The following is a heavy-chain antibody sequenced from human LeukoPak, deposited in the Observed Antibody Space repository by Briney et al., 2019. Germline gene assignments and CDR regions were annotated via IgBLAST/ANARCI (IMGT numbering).Heavy chain of an antibody. CDR1: GGSISSGGYY. Sequence: SETLSLTCTVSGGSISSGGYYWSWIRQPPGKGLEWIGYIYHSGSTYYNPSLKSRVTISVDRSKNQFSLKLSSVTAADTAVYYCARGPYGDPADYWGQGTLVTVSS. D-gene: IGHD4-17*01. V-gene: IGHV4-30-2*01. CDR3: ARGPYGDPADY. J-gene: IGHJ4*02. CDR2: IYHSGST.